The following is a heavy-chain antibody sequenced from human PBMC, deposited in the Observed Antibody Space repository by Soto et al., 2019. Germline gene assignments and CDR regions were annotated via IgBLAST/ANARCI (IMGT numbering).Heavy chain of an antibody. CDR2: ISSSSTYM. Sequence: PVGSLRLSCAASGFTFSSYSMNWVRQAPGKGLEWVSSISSSSTYMYYADSVKGRFTISRDNAENHFSLTLRSVTAADSAMYYCASVIGGDSEYYFDFWGQGALVTVSS. V-gene: IGHV3-21*04. D-gene: IGHD2-21*02. CDR1: GFTFSSYS. J-gene: IGHJ4*02. CDR3: ASVIGGDSEYYFDF.